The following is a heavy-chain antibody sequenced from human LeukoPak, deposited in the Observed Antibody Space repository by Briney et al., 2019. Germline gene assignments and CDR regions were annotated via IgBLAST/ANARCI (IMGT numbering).Heavy chain of an antibody. CDR1: GGSISGFY. V-gene: IGHV4-59*04. J-gene: IGHJ4*02. CDR2: IYYSGST. CDR3: ARATDVYSFDY. Sequence: SETLSLTCTVSGGSISGFYWSWIRQPPGKGLEWIGSIYYSGSTYYNPSLKSRVTISVDTSKNQFSLKLSSVTAADTAVYYCARATDVYSFDYWGQGTLVTVSS.